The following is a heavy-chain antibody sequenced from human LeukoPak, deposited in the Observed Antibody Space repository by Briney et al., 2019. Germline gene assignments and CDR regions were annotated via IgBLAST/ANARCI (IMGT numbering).Heavy chain of an antibody. D-gene: IGHD3-10*01. Sequence: GGSLRLSCAASGFTFSSYGMHWVRQAPGKGLEWVAFIRYDGSNKYYADSVKGRFTISRDNSKNTLYLQMNSLRAEDTAVYYCAKDGGYGSGSYYYYYGMDVWGQGTTVTVSS. CDR2: IRYDGSNK. V-gene: IGHV3-30*02. J-gene: IGHJ6*02. CDR3: AKDGGYGSGSYYYYYGMDV. CDR1: GFTFSSYG.